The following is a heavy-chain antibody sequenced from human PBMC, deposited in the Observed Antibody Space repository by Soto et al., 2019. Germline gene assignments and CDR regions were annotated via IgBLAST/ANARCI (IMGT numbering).Heavy chain of an antibody. CDR2: ISSSGSTI. J-gene: IGHJ4*02. CDR3: ARADSGYCSDY. D-gene: IGHD5-12*01. V-gene: IGHV3-11*01. Sequence: GGSLRLSCADSGFTFSDYYMSWIRQAPGKGLEWVSYISSSGSTIYYADSVKGRFTISRDNAKNSLYLQVNSLRAEDTSVYYWARADSGYCSDYWGQGTLVTVSS. CDR1: GFTFSDYY.